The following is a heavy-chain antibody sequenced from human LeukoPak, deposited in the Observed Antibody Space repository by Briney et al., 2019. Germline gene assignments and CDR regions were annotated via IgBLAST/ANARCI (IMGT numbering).Heavy chain of an antibody. CDR2: IYTSGST. CDR1: GFTFDDYA. D-gene: IGHD6-13*01. J-gene: IGHJ5*02. V-gene: IGHV4-4*07. Sequence: LRLSCAASGFTFDDYAMHWIRQPAGKGLEWIGRIYTSGSTNYNPSLKSRVTMSVDTSKNQFSLKLSSATAADTAVYYCAISPSSYFSWFDPWGQGTLVTVSS. CDR3: AISPSSYFSWFDP.